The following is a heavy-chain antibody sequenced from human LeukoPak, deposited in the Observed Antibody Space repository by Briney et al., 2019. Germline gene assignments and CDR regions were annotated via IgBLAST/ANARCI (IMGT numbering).Heavy chain of an antibody. CDR1: GFTFSSYW. CDR2: IKQDGSNK. D-gene: IGHD1-26*01. J-gene: IGHJ4*02. Sequence: PGGSLRLSCAASGFTFSSYWMSWVRQAPGKGLEWVANIKQDGSNKYYADSVKGRFTISRDNSKNTLYLQMNSLRAEDTAVYYCAKVARAPVGATSYFDYWGQGTLVTVSS. V-gene: IGHV3-7*01. CDR3: AKVARAPVGATSYFDY.